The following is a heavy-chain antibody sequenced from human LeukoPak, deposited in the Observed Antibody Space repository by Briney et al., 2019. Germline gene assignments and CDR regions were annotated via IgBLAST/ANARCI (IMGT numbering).Heavy chain of an antibody. V-gene: IGHV3-23*01. CDR2: ISGSGGST. CDR3: AKDQALAAAGLYYFDY. CDR1: GFTFSSYA. Sequence: GGSLRLSCAASGFTFSSYAMSWVRQAPGKGLEWVSAISGSGGSTYYADSVKGRFTISRDNSKNTLYLQMNSLRAEDTAVYYCAKDQALAAAGLYYFDYWGQGTLVTVSS. J-gene: IGHJ4*02. D-gene: IGHD6-13*01.